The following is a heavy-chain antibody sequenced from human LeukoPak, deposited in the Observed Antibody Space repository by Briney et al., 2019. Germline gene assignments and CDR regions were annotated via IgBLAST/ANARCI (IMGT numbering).Heavy chain of an antibody. CDR3: AAVFSGYNYYAY. V-gene: IGHV1-58*01. CDR1: GFTFTSSA. Sequence: GTSVKVSCKASGFTFTSSAVQWVRQARGQRLEWIGWIFVGSGNTNYAQKFQERVTITRDMSTSTAYMGLSSLRSEDTAVYHCAAVFSGYNYYAYGGQGTLAPVS. J-gene: IGHJ4*02. D-gene: IGHD5-12*01. CDR2: IFVGSGNT.